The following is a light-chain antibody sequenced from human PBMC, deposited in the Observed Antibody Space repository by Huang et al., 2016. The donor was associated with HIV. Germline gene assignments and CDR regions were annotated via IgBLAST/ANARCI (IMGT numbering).Light chain of an antibody. J-gene: IGKJ1*01. CDR3: QQYDDWPPWS. CDR2: DVS. V-gene: IGKV3-15*01. CDR1: QSVKR. Sequence: EIVMTQSPPTLSASPGERATLSCRASQSVKRLAWYQQRPGQAPKLLVYDVSSRATCTPARFIGSGSGTDFTLTINTLQSEDFALYYCQQYDDWPPWSFGQGTRVDMK.